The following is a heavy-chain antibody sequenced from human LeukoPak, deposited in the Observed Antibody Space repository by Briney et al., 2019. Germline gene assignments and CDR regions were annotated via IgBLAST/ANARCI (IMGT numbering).Heavy chain of an antibody. CDR1: GYSFTSYW. CDR2: IYPGDSDT. D-gene: IGHD2-2*01. Sequence: GESLKISCKGSGYSFTSYWIAWVRQMPGKGLEWMGIIYPGDSDTRYSPSFQGQVTISADKSISTAYLQWSSLKASDTAMYYCARHGCSSTSCFNWFDPWGQGTLVTVSS. CDR3: ARHGCSSTSCFNWFDP. J-gene: IGHJ5*02. V-gene: IGHV5-51*01.